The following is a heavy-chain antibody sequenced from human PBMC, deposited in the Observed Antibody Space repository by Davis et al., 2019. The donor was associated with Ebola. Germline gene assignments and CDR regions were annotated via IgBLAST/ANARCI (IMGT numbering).Heavy chain of an antibody. CDR2: IYHSESS. CDR1: GGSISSSY. CDR3: ARDSRWLVPGTYYYYGMGV. V-gene: IGHV4-59*01. D-gene: IGHD6-19*01. Sequence: SETLSLTCTVSGGSISSSYWSWIRQPPGKGLEWIGYIYHSESSNYNPSLKSRVTISVDTSKNHFSLKLSSVTAADTAVYYCARDSRWLVPGTYYYYGMGVWGQGTTVTVSS. J-gene: IGHJ6*02.